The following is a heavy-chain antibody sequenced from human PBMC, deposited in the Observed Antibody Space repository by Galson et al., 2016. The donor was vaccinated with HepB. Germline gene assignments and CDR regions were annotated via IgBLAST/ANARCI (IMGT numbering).Heavy chain of an antibody. V-gene: IGHV3-74*01. CDR2: INSDGSNA. CDR3: ARSVEGHFDY. Sequence: SLRLSCAGSGFTFSNHYMHWVRQAPGKGLVWVSRINSDGSNANYADSVKGRFTISRDNAGNTLYLHVNSLRAEDAAVYYCARSVEGHFDYWGQGILVTVSS. D-gene: IGHD1-1*01. CDR1: GFTFSNHY. J-gene: IGHJ4*02.